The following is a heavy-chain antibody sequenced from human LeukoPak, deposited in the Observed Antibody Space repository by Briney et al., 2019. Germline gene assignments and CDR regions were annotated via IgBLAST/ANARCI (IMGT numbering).Heavy chain of an antibody. CDR1: GGSISSYY. V-gene: IGHV4-4*07. CDR2: IYTSGST. D-gene: IGHD2-21*02. J-gene: IGHJ6*03. Sequence: PSETLSHTCTVSGGSISSYYWSWIRQPAGKGLEWIGRIYTSGSTNYNPSLKSRVTMSVDTSKNQFSLKLSSVTAADTAVYYCARGGDSRTGYYYYYMDVWGKGTTVTVSS. CDR3: ARGGDSRTGYYYYYMDV.